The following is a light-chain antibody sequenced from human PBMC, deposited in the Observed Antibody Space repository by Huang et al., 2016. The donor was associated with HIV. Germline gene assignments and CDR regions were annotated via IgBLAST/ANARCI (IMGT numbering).Light chain of an antibody. CDR2: CAS. J-gene: IGKJ1*01. CDR1: QSVSSN. CDR3: QHYNNWPPWT. V-gene: IGKV3-15*01. Sequence: EIVMTQSPATLSVSPGERATLSCRASQSVSSNLAWYQQRRGQPPRLLIYCASTRATGIPARFSGSGSGTEFSLTISSLQSADFAVYYCQHYNNWPPWTFGQGTKVEIK.